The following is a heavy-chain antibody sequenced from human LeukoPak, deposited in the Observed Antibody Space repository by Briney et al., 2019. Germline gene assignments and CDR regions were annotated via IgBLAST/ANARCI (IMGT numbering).Heavy chain of an antibody. Sequence: PVGSLRLSCAASGFNFGGHYMSWVRQAPGRRPEWISYISGNGGDIAYADSVKGRDTISRDNAKNSLHLQMNSLRVEDTAVYHCVRHSGRAGGQWGQGTLIAVSS. CDR2: ISGNGGDI. CDR3: VRHSGRAGGQ. D-gene: IGHD3-10*01. J-gene: IGHJ4*02. CDR1: GFNFGGHY. V-gene: IGHV3/OR16-9*01.